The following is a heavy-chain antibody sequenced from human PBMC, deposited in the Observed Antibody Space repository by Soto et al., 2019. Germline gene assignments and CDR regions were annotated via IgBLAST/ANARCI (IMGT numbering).Heavy chain of an antibody. CDR1: GFTFSSYG. CDR2: ISYDGSNK. V-gene: IGHV3-30*18. Sequence: QVQLVESGGGVVQPGRSLRLSCAASGFTFSSYGMHWVRQAPGKGLEWVAVISYDGSNKYYADSVKGRFTISRDNSKNTLYMQMNSLRAEDTAVYYCAKDLGETYYDFWSGHSADYWGQGTLVTVSS. J-gene: IGHJ4*02. D-gene: IGHD3-3*01. CDR3: AKDLGETYYDFWSGHSADY.